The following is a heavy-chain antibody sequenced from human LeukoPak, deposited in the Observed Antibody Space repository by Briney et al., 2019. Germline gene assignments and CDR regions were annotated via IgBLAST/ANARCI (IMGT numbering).Heavy chain of an antibody. CDR3: ARGSPMYYDFWSIPTSMRNNYYYGMDV. J-gene: IGHJ6*02. CDR1: GGSISSYY. Sequence: PSETLSLTCTVYGGSISSYYWSWIRQPPGKGLEWIGYIYYSGSTNYNPSLKSRVPISVDTSKNQCSLKLSSVTPADTAVYYCARGSPMYYDFWSIPTSMRNNYYYGMDVWGQGTTVTVS. CDR2: IYYSGST. V-gene: IGHV4-59*01. D-gene: IGHD3-3*01.